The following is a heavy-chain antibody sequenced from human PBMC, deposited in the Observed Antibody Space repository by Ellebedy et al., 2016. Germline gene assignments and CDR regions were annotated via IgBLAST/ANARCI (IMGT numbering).Heavy chain of an antibody. CDR1: GYSFRHYW. D-gene: IGHD6-19*01. CDR2: IYAGDSYT. V-gene: IGHV5-51*01. J-gene: IGHJ6*02. CDR3: ARHDHESSGWLPGGMDV. Sequence: VESLKISXKGLGYSFRHYWIAWVRHVPVSSLEWVGIIYAGDSYTRYSPSFQGQVTISADKSISTAYLQWSSLKASDTAMYYCARHDHESSGWLPGGMDVWGQGTTVTVSS.